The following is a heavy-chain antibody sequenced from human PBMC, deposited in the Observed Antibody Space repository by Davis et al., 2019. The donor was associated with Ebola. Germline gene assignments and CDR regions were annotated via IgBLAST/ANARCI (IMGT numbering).Heavy chain of an antibody. CDR2: INAGNGNT. D-gene: IGHD2-15*01. CDR3: ARVGLDCSGGSCYPYYYYYGMDV. J-gene: IGHJ6*04. Sequence: ASVKVSCKASGYTFTSHGISWVRQAPGQRLEWMGWINAGNGNTKYSQKFQGRVTITRDTSASTAYMELSSLRSEDTAVYYCARVGLDCSGGSCYPYYYYYGMDVWGKGTTVTVSS. CDR1: GYTFTSHG. V-gene: IGHV1-3*01.